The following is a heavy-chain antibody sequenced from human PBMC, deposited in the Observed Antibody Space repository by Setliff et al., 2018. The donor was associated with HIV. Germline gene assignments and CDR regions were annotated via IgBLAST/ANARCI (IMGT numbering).Heavy chain of an antibody. V-gene: IGHV1-18*01. D-gene: IGHD1-1*01. CDR2: ISASSDNT. Sequence: GASVKVSCKASGYTFTTYGFNWVRQAPGQGLEWMGWISASSDNTNYAQKFQGRVTLTTDTSTNTVYMELKSLRSDDTAVYICARGQLDRHLRSDVPFDIWGQGTMVTVSS. J-gene: IGHJ3*02. CDR1: GYTFTTYG. CDR3: ARGQLDRHLRSDVPFDI.